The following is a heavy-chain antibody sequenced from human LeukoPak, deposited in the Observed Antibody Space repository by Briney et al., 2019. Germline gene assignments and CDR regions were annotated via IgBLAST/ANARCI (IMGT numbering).Heavy chain of an antibody. Sequence: SETLSLTCTVSGGSISSYYWSWIRQPPGKGLEWIGYIYYSGSTNYNPSLKSRVTISVDTSKNQFSLKLSSVTAADTAAYYCARLRVAPASFDCWGQGTLVTVSS. CDR2: IYYSGST. J-gene: IGHJ4*02. V-gene: IGHV4-59*01. D-gene: IGHD2-15*01. CDR3: ARLRVAPASFDC. CDR1: GGSISSYY.